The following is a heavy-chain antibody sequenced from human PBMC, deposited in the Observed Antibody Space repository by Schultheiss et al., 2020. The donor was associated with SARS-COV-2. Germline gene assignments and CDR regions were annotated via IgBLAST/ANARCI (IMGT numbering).Heavy chain of an antibody. Sequence: SETLSLTCAVSGGSISSSNWWSWVRQPPGKGLEWIGYIYYSGSTYYNPSLKSRVTISVDRSKNQFSLKLSSVTAADTAVYYCASSGRYYYGMDVWGQGTTVTVSS. J-gene: IGHJ6*02. D-gene: IGHD1-14*01. CDR2: IYYSGST. CDR1: GGSISSSNW. V-gene: IGHV4-4*02. CDR3: ASSGRYYYGMDV.